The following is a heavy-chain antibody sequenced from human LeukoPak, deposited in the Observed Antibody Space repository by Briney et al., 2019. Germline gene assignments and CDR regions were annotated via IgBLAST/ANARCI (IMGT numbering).Heavy chain of an antibody. CDR3: ARRIVVVPAAIHSVAWFGP. D-gene: IGHD2-2*02. CDR2: IYYSGST. Sequence: PSETLSLTCTVSGGSISSSSYYWGWIRQPPGKGLEWIGSIYYSGSTYYNPSLKSRVTISVDTSKNQFSLKLSSVTAADTAVYYCARRIVVVPAAIHSVAWFGPWGQGTLVTVSS. V-gene: IGHV4-39*07. J-gene: IGHJ5*02. CDR1: GGSISSSSYY.